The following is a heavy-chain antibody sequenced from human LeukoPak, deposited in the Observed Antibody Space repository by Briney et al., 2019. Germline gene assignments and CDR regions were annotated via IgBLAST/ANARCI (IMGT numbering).Heavy chain of an antibody. CDR2: INSDGSST. V-gene: IGHV3-74*01. CDR3: ARVVAVAAKDY. Sequence: GRSLRLSCAASGFTFSSYWMHWVRQAPGKGLVWVSRINSDGSSTSYADSVKGRFTISRDNAKNTLYLQMNSLRAEDTAVYYCARVVAVAAKDYWGQGTLVTVSS. D-gene: IGHD6-19*01. J-gene: IGHJ4*02. CDR1: GFTFSSYW.